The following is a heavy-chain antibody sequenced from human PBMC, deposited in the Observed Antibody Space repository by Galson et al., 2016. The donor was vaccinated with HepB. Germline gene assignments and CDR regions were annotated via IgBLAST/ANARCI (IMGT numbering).Heavy chain of an antibody. Sequence: SLRLSCAAAGFTFSNYAMSWVRQAPGKGLEWVSTISGSGDSTYYADSGKGRFAISRDKSKNTLYLHMTSLRAEDTAVYYCAREGHLWIACFDNWGQGTLVTVSS. D-gene: IGHD2-2*03. V-gene: IGHV3-23*01. CDR1: GFTFSNYA. J-gene: IGHJ4*02. CDR2: ISGSGDST. CDR3: AREGHLWIACFDN.